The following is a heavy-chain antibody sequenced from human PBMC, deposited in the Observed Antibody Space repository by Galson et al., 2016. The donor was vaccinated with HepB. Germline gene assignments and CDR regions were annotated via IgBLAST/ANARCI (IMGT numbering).Heavy chain of an antibody. CDR2: INGGNGDT. CDR1: GYIFSNFP. D-gene: IGHD3-3*01. J-gene: IGHJ5*02. CDR3: ARAPGRRTVRRKGLRLKEEWGESTPINRFDP. Sequence: SCKASGYIFSNFPMHWVRQAPGQRLEWMGWINGGNGDTRYSQKFQGRITITRDPSATPVYLELSSLTSEDTAVYYCARAPGRRTVRRKGLRLKEEWGESTPINRFDPWGQGTLVTVSS. V-gene: IGHV1-3*01.